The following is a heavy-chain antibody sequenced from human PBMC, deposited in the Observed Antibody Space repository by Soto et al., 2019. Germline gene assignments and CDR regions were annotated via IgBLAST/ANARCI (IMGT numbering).Heavy chain of an antibody. D-gene: IGHD3-9*01. CDR1: GFTFSSYW. CDR3: AGSDHYYDILTGYYY. CDR2: INSDGSST. V-gene: IGHV3-74*01. Sequence: GGSLRLSCAASGFTFSSYWMHWVRQAPGKGLVWVSRINSDGSSTSYADSVKGRFTISRDNAKNTLYLQMNSLRAEDTAVYYCAGSDHYYDILTGYYYWGQGTLVTVSS. J-gene: IGHJ4*02.